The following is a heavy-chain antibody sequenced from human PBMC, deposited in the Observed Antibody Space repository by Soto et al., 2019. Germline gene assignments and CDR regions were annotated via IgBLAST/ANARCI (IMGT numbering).Heavy chain of an antibody. V-gene: IGHV1-18*01. D-gene: IGHD6-19*01. Sequence: ASVKVSCKASDYTFTNYGISWVRQAPGQGLEWMGWISAYNGNTNYAQKHKGRVTMTTDTSTSTAYMKLRSLRSDDTAVYYCARSSSGPPPDAFDIWGQGTMVTVSS. J-gene: IGHJ3*02. CDR1: DYTFTNYG. CDR2: ISAYNGNT. CDR3: ARSSSGPPPDAFDI.